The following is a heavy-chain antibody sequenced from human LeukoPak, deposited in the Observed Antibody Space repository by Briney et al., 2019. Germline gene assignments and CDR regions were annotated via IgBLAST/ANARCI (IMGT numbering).Heavy chain of an antibody. Sequence: SETLSLTRAVYGGSFSGYYWSWIRQPPGKGLEWIGEINHSGSTNYNPSLKSRVTISVDTSKNQFSLKLSSVTAADTAVYYCARTYYYGSGSYRPPRGYFQHWGQGTLVTVSS. CDR3: ARTYYYGSGSYRPPRGYFQH. V-gene: IGHV4-34*01. J-gene: IGHJ1*01. CDR2: INHSGST. CDR1: GGSFSGYY. D-gene: IGHD3-10*01.